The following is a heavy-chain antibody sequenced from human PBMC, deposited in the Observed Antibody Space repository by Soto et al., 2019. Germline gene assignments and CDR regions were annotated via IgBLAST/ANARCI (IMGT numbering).Heavy chain of an antibody. CDR1: GFTFSSYT. CDR3: ATKNGGNYPFDA. J-gene: IGHJ4*02. D-gene: IGHD2-21*01. CDR2: ISGSGGTT. Sequence: GALRLSCTASGFTFSSYTMSWVRAAPGKGLEWVSSISGSGGTTFYADSVKGRFTFSRDNSKNTVSLQMNSLRVEDTAQYYCATKNGGNYPFDAWGQGTLFTVSS. V-gene: IGHV3-23*01.